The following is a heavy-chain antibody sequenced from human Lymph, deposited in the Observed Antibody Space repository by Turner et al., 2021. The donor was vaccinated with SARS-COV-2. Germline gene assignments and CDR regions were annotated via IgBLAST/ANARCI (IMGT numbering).Heavy chain of an antibody. CDR3: ARDSAFLPSKNWFDP. CDR1: RYTFTSYY. J-gene: IGHJ5*02. V-gene: IGHV1-46*01. Sequence: QVQLVQSGAEVKKPGASVKVSCKASRYTFTSYYMHWVRQAPGQGLEWSGIINPSGGSTSYAQKFQGRVTMTSDTSTSTVYMELSSLRSEDTAVYYCARDSAFLPSKNWFDPWGQGTLVTVSS. CDR2: INPSGGST. D-gene: IGHD1-26*01.